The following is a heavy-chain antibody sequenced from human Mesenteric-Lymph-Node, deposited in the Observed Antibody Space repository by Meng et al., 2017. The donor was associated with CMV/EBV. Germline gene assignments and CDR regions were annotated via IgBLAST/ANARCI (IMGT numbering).Heavy chain of an antibody. Sequence: SGFTFSSYAMSWVRQAPGKGLEWVSAISGSGGSTYYADSVKGRFTISRDNSKNTLYLQMNSLRAEDTAVYYCAKDLEIVVVYWYLDLWGRGTLVTVSS. D-gene: IGHD3-22*01. J-gene: IGHJ2*01. CDR2: ISGSGGST. V-gene: IGHV3-23*01. CDR1: GFTFSSYA. CDR3: AKDLEIVVVYWYLDL.